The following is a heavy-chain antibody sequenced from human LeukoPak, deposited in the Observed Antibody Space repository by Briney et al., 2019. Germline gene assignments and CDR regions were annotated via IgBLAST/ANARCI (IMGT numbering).Heavy chain of an antibody. J-gene: IGHJ4*02. CDR3: ARGGNVDTAMVPLFDY. CDR2: INPSGGTT. Sequence: ASVKVSCKASGGTFNNYVISWVRQAPGQGLEWMGIINPSGGTTNYAQKFQGRVTMTRDTSTSTVYMELSSLRSEDTAVYYCARGGNVDTAMVPLFDYWGQGTLVTVSS. D-gene: IGHD5-18*01. V-gene: IGHV1-46*02. CDR1: GGTFNNYV.